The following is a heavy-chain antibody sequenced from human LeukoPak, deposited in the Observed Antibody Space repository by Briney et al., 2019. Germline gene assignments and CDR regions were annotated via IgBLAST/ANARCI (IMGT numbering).Heavy chain of an antibody. CDR1: GFTVSSNY. CDR3: ASSRAGWFGELFGY. D-gene: IGHD3-10*01. V-gene: IGHV3-53*01. CDR2: IYSGGST. J-gene: IGHJ4*02. Sequence: PGGSLRLSCAASGFTVSSNYMSWVRQAPGKGLEWVSVIYSGGSTYYADSVKGRFTISRDNSKNTLYLQMNSLRAEDMAVYYCASSRAGWFGELFGYWGQGTLVTVSS.